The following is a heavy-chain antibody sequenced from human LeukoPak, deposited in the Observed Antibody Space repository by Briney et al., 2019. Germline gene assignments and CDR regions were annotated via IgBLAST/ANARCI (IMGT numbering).Heavy chain of an antibody. V-gene: IGHV4-39*07. CDR1: GGSISSSSYY. J-gene: IGHJ4*02. D-gene: IGHD5-18*01. CDR3: ARGARGYSYGYVY. CDR2: IYHSGST. Sequence: SETLSLTCTVSGGSISSSSYYWGWIRQPPGKGLEWIGSIYHSGSTYYNPSLKSRVTISVDRSKNQFSLKLSSVTAADTAVYYCARGARGYSYGYVYWGQGTLVTVSS.